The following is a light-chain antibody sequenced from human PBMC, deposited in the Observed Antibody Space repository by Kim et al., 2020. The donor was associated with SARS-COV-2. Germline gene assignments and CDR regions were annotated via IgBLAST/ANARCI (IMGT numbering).Light chain of an antibody. V-gene: IGLV3-19*01. J-gene: IGLJ2*01. CDR1: SLRSYY. CDR3: NSRDSSGNHLV. CDR2: GKN. Sequence: SSELTQDPAVSVALGQTVRITCQGDSLRSYYASWYQQKPGQAPVLVIYGKNNRPSGIPDRFSGSSSVNTASLTITGAQAEAEADYYCNSRDSSGNHLVFG.